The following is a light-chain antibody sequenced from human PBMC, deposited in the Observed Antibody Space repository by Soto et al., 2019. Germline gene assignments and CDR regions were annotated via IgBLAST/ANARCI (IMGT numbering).Light chain of an antibody. CDR3: SSYTSSNTVV. J-gene: IGLJ2*01. CDR2: DVS. V-gene: IGLV2-14*01. CDR1: SSDVGGYNY. Sequence: QSALTQPASVSGSPGQSITISCTGTSSDVGGYNYVSWYQQNPDKAPKLLIYDVSNRPSGVYNRFSGSKSGNTASLTISGLQAEDEADYYCSSYTSSNTVVFGGGTKVTVL.